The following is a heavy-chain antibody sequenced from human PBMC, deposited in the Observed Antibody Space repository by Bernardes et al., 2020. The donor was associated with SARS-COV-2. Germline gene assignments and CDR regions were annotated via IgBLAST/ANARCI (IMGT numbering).Heavy chain of an antibody. J-gene: IGHJ2*01. D-gene: IGHD5-12*01. CDR2: INWNGGST. CDR3: ARGRVATIRDWYFDL. V-gene: IGHV3-20*01. Sequence: GGSLRLSCAASGFTFDDYGMSWVRQAPGKGLEWVSGINWNGGSTGYADSVKGRFTISRDNAKNSLYLQMNSLRAEDTALYHCARGRVATIRDWYFDLWGRGTLVTVSS. CDR1: GFTFDDYG.